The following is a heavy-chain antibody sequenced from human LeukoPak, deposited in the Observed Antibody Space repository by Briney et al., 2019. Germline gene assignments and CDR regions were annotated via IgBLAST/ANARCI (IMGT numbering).Heavy chain of an antibody. Sequence: AGSLRLSCAASRFTFSSYAMSWVRQAPGKGLEWVSGISGSGDTTYYADSVRGRFTISRDHSKNKLYLQMHSLRAEDTAVYYCAKSAGAAVTDYFDYWGQGTLVTVSS. CDR3: AKSAGAAVTDYFDY. V-gene: IGHV3-23*01. D-gene: IGHD6-13*01. J-gene: IGHJ4*02. CDR1: RFTFSSYA. CDR2: ISGSGDTT.